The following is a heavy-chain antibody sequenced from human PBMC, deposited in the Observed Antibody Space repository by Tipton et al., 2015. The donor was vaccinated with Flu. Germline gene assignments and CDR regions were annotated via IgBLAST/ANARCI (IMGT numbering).Heavy chain of an antibody. CDR3: ARGSHYGDYGGEEVIDY. J-gene: IGHJ4*02. Sequence: TLSLTCTVSGGSIRSGSYYWNWIRQPAGKALEWIGRIYSSGGTNYNPSLKSRVTILVDTSENQFSLKLTSVTATDTAVYYCARGSHYGDYGGEEVIDYWGQGTLVTVSS. CDR2: IYSSGGT. CDR1: GGSIRSGSYY. V-gene: IGHV4-61*02. D-gene: IGHD4-17*01.